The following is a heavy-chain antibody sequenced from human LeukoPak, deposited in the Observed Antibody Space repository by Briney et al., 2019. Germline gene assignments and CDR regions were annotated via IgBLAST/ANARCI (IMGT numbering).Heavy chain of an antibody. CDR3: ASGSGWYYFDY. CDR1: GYTFTSYY. D-gene: IGHD6-19*01. J-gene: IGHJ4*02. V-gene: IGHV1-46*01. Sequence: ASVKVSCKASGYTFTSYYMHWVRQAPGQGLEWMGIINPSGGSTSYAQKFQGRVTMTRDISTSTVYMELSSLRSEDTAVYYCASGSGWYYFDYWGQGTLVTVSS. CDR2: INPSGGST.